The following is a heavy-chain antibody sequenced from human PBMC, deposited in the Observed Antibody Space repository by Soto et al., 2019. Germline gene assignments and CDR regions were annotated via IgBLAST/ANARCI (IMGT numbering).Heavy chain of an antibody. CDR2: INPNSGGT. CDR3: ARDQYGRDV. J-gene: IGHJ6*02. Sequence: APVKVSSXSSGYTVNGYVIHGVRQAPGQGLEGMGWINPNSGGTNYAQKFQGWVTMTRDTSISTAYRELSRLRSDDTAVYYCARDQYGRDVWGQGTTVTVSS. CDR1: GYTVNGYV. V-gene: IGHV1-2*04.